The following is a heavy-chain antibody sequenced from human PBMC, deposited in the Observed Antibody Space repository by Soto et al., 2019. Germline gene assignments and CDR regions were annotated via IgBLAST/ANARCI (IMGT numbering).Heavy chain of an antibody. Sequence: GASVKVSCKVSGYTLTELSMHWVRQAPGKGLEWMGGIIPIFGTANYAQKFQGRVTITADESTSTAYMELSSLRSEDTAVYYCARDATWPDYDILTGRRGYWFDPWGQGTLVTVSS. J-gene: IGHJ5*02. V-gene: IGHV1-69*13. CDR1: GYTLTELS. CDR2: IIPIFGTA. D-gene: IGHD3-9*01. CDR3: ARDATWPDYDILTGRRGYWFDP.